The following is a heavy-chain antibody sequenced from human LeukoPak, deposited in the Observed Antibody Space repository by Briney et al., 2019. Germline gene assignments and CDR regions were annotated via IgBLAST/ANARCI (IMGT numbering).Heavy chain of an antibody. Sequence: QAGGSLRLSCAVSGFTFSRHWMSWVRQAPGKGLEWVANIKQDGSEKYYVDSVKGRFTISRDNAKNSLFLQMNSLRVEDTAVYYCMNIDWGYWGQGTLVTVSS. CDR1: GFTFSRHW. D-gene: IGHD2/OR15-2a*01. J-gene: IGHJ4*02. CDR2: IKQDGSEK. CDR3: MNIDWGY. V-gene: IGHV3-7*01.